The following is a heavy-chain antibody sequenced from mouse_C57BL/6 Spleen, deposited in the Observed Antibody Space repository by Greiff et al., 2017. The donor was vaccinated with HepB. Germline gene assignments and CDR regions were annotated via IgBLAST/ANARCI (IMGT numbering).Heavy chain of an antibody. J-gene: IGHJ4*01. CDR1: GYTFTSYW. CDR3: ARDWDEAMDY. V-gene: IGHV1-64*01. CDR2: IHPNSGST. Sequence: QVQLKQPGAELVKPGASVKLSCKASGYTFTSYWMHWVKQRPGQGLEWIGMIHPNSGSTNYNEKFKSKATLTVDKSSSTAYMQLSSLTSEDSAVYYCARDWDEAMDYWGQGTSVTVSS. D-gene: IGHD4-1*01.